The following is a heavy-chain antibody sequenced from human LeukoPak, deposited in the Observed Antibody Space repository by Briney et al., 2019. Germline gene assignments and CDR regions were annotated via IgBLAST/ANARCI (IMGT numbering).Heavy chain of an antibody. V-gene: IGHV4-31*03. CDR3: ARVAGTTSYYYYGMDV. CDR2: IYYSGSI. J-gene: IGHJ6*02. Sequence: SETLSLTCTVSGGSISSGGYYWSWVRQHPGKGLEWVGYIYYSGSIYYNPSLKSRVTISVDTSKNQFSLKLSSVTAADTAVYYCARVAGTTSYYYYGMDVWGQGTTVTVSS. D-gene: IGHD1-1*01. CDR1: GGSISSGGYY.